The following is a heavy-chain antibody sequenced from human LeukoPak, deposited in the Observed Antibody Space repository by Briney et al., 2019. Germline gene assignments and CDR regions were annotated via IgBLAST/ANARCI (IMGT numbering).Heavy chain of an antibody. J-gene: IGHJ4*02. Sequence: SETLSLTCTVSGGSISSYYWSWLRQPPGKGLEWIGYIYYSGSTNYNPSLKSRVTISVDTSKNQFSLKLSSVTAADTAVYYCARSLYDRYHFDYWGQGTLVTVSS. D-gene: IGHD3-16*01. CDR3: ARSLYDRYHFDY. CDR2: IYYSGST. V-gene: IGHV4-59*01. CDR1: GGSISSYY.